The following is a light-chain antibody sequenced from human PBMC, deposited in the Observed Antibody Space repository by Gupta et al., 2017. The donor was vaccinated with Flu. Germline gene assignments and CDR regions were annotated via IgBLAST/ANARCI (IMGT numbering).Light chain of an antibody. CDR3: QSADSTSTYYV. CDR1: ALPNQY. CDR2: KDT. V-gene: IGLV3-25*03. Sequence: GDALPNQYVYWFQQKPGQAPALLIYKDTERPSGIPERFSASGSGTTVTLTSSGVQAEDEADYYCQSADSTSTYYVFGAGTKVTVL. J-gene: IGLJ1*01.